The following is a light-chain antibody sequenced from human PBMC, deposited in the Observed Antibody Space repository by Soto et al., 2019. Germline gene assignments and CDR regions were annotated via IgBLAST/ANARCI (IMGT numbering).Light chain of an antibody. Sequence: EIVLTQSPGTLSLSPGERATLSCRASQSVSSNYLAWYQQKPGQAPRLLISGASTRATDIPDRFSGSGSGTDFTLTISRLAPEDFVVYYCQQYDSSPTFGQGTKVEVK. CDR2: GAS. CDR3: QQYDSSPT. J-gene: IGKJ1*01. CDR1: QSVSSNY. V-gene: IGKV3-20*01.